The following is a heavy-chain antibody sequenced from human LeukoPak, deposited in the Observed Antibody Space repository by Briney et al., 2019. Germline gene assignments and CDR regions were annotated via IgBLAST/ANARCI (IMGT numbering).Heavy chain of an antibody. D-gene: IGHD2-15*01. Sequence: ASVKVSCKASGYTFTSYDINWVRQATGQGLEWMGWINPNSGNTGYAQKFQGRVTMTRNTSISTAYMELSSLRSEDTAVYYCARGFTSYCSGGSCYSDAFDIWGQGTMVTVSS. CDR1: GYTFTSYD. J-gene: IGHJ3*02. V-gene: IGHV1-8*01. CDR3: ARGFTSYCSGGSCYSDAFDI. CDR2: INPNSGNT.